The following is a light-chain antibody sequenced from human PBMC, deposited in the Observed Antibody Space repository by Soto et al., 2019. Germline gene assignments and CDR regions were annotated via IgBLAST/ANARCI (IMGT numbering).Light chain of an antibody. CDR3: QQYNSYSPWT. V-gene: IGKV1-17*01. Sequence: QITQSPSSLSASVGEKIIITCRATRDVGSDVSWYQPKPGQAPKLLIYAASNLYNGVPSRFSGGGSGTEFTLTISGLQPDDFANYDCQQYNSYSPWTFGPGTKVDIK. J-gene: IGKJ1*01. CDR1: RDVGSD. CDR2: AAS.